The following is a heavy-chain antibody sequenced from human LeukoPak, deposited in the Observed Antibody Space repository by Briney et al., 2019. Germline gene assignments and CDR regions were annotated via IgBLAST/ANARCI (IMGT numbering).Heavy chain of an antibody. J-gene: IGHJ4*02. CDR2: IFYSGSP. V-gene: IGHV4-59*12. CDR1: GDSISSYY. D-gene: IGHD6-13*01. CDR3: ARVGHIVAAGTYDY. Sequence: PSEALSLTCTVSGDSISSYYWSWIRQPPAKGLEWIGNIFYSGSPNYNPSLKSRVTPSFDTSKDQFSLKLSFVTAADTAVYYCARVGHIVAAGTYDYWGQGTLVTVSS.